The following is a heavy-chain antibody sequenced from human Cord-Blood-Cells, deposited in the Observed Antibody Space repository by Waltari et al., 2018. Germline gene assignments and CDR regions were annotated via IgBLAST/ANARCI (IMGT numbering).Heavy chain of an antibody. CDR1: GGSLSSSSYS. V-gene: IGHV4-39*01. CDR3: ARQVWYGSGSYYNWFDP. J-gene: IGHJ5*02. CDR2: IYYSGST. Sequence: QLQLQESGPGLVKPSETLSLTCPVSGGSLSSSSYSWGWIRQPPGKGLEWIGSIYYSGSTYYNPSLKSRVTISVDTSKNQFSLKLSSVTAADTAVYYCARQVWYGSGSYYNWFDPWGQGTLVTVSS. D-gene: IGHD3-10*01.